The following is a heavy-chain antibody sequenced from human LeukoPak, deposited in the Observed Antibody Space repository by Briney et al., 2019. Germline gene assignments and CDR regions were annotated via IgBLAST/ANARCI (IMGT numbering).Heavy chain of an antibody. V-gene: IGHV3-7*01. Sequence: GGSLRLSCAASGFTFSSYWMSWVRQAPGKGLEWVANIKYYGSEKYYVDSVRGRFTISGDNAKNSLYLQMNSLRAEDTAVYYCASALPADHFDYWGQGTLVTVSS. J-gene: IGHJ4*02. CDR2: IKYYGSEK. CDR3: ASALPADHFDY. CDR1: GFTFSSYW.